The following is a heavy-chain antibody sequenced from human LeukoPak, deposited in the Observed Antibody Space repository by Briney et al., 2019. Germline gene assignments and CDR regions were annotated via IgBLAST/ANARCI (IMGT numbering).Heavy chain of an antibody. V-gene: IGHV3-7*02. D-gene: IGHD2-15*01. Sequence: GGSLRPSCAASGFTFSHYWMSWVRQSPGKRLEWVATIKNDGGDTLYADSVKGRLTSSRDDAKNSLYLQFHSLRLDDTAVYYCTRLGPGSSRDYWGQGTLVTVSA. J-gene: IGHJ4*02. CDR2: IKNDGGDT. CDR1: GFTFSHYW. CDR3: TRLGPGSSRDY.